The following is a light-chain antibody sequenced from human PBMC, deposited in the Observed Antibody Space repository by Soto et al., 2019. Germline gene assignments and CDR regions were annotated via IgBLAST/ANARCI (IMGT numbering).Light chain of an antibody. CDR3: QHRSNWRDT. J-gene: IGKJ2*01. V-gene: IGKV3-11*01. Sequence: EIVLTQSPATLSLSPGERATLSCRASQSVNSYLAWYQQKPGQAPRLLIYDASNRATGIPARFSGSGSGTDFTLTISSLEPEDFAVYYCQHRSNWRDTFGQGTKLEIK. CDR2: DAS. CDR1: QSVNSY.